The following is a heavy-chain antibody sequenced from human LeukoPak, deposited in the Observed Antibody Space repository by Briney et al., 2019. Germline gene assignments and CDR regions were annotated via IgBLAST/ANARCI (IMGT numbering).Heavy chain of an antibody. CDR2: IYPGDSDT. J-gene: IGHJ4*02. D-gene: IGHD2-15*01. V-gene: IGHV5-51*01. CDR1: GYHFSTNW. CDR3: ARQYEGGPAY. Sequence: PGESLKISCKGSGYHFSTNWIGWVRQMPGKGLEWRGIIYPGDSDTRYSPSFQGQVTISADKSISTAYLQWSSLKASDSAIYYCARQYEGGPAYWGQGTLVTVSS.